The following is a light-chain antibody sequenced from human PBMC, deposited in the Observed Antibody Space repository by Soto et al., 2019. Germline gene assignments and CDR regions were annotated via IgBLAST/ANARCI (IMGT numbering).Light chain of an antibody. CDR3: QQYGSSGT. CDR1: QSVSSSY. CDR2: GAS. Sequence: EIVLTHSPGTLSLSPGEIATLSCGASQSVSSSYLAWYQQKPGQAPRLLIYGASNRATGIPDRFSGSGSGTDFTLTISRLEPEDFAVYYCQQYGSSGTFGQGTKVDIK. J-gene: IGKJ1*01. V-gene: IGKV3-20*01.